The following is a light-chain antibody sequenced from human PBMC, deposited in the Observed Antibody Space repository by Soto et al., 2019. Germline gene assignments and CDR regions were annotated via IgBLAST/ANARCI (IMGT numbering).Light chain of an antibody. J-gene: IGLJ1*01. CDR3: YSYAGNNNV. V-gene: IGLV2-8*01. CDR2: EVT. CDR1: SSDVGGYNY. Sequence: QSVLTQPPSASGSPGQSVTISCTGTSSDVGGYNYVSWYQQHPGKAPKLMICEVTKRPSGVPDRFSGSKSGNTASLTVSGLQAEDEADYYCYSYAGNNNVFGTGTKVTVL.